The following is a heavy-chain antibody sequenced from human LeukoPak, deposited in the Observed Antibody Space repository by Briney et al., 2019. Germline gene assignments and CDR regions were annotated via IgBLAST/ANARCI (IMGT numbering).Heavy chain of an antibody. D-gene: IGHD3-22*01. CDR2: VYTSGST. CDR1: GGSISSGSYY. J-gene: IGHJ4*02. CDR3: ARGQRVVALDY. Sequence: SETLSLTCTVSGGSISSGSYYWSWIRQPAGKGLEWIGRVYTSGSTNYSPSLKSQVTISVDTSKNQFSLKLSSVTAADTAVYYCARGQRVVALDYWGQGTLVTVSS. V-gene: IGHV4-61*02.